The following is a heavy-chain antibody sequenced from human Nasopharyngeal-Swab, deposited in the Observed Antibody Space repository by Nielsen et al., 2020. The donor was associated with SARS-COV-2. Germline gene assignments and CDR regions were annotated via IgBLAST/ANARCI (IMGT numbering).Heavy chain of an antibody. CDR2: IYYSGST. CDR3: ARDSGTPPWGPDAFDI. D-gene: IGHD7-27*01. V-gene: IGHV4-59*01. J-gene: IGHJ3*02. Sequence: WIRQPPGKGLEWIGYIYYSGSTNYNPSLRSRVTISVDTSKNQFSLKLSSVTAADTAVYYCARDSGTPPWGPDAFDIWGQGTMVTVSS.